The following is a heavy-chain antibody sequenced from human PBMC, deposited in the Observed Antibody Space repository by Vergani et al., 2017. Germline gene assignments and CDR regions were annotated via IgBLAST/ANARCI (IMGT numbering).Heavy chain of an antibody. D-gene: IGHD2-2*02. V-gene: IGHV3-33*01. CDR3: ARDQVPAAIRLNVGTYMDV. Sequence: QGQLVESGGGIVQPGRSLTLSCVASRSTFKTYGMHWVRQAPGKGLEWVGLIYYDGSNAYYADSVKGRFTISRDNSKKTLYLQMSSLRAEDTAVYYGARDQVPAAIRLNVGTYMDVWGKGTTGIVAS. CDR1: RSTFKTYG. CDR2: IYYDGSNA. J-gene: IGHJ6*03.